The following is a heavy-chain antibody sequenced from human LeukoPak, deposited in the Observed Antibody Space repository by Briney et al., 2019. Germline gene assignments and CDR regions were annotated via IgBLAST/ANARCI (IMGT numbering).Heavy chain of an antibody. J-gene: IGHJ4*02. CDR2: IFSRGGEI. CDR3: ATYRQVLLPFES. V-gene: IGHV3-23*01. CDR1: VFTFSTFA. Sequence: GGSLRLPCASSVFTFSTFAMIWVRQPPGKGLVWVSSIFSRGGEIHYADSVRGRFTISRDNPKSTLSLQMNSLRAEDTAIYYCATYRQVLLPFESWGQGTLVTVSS. D-gene: IGHD2-8*02.